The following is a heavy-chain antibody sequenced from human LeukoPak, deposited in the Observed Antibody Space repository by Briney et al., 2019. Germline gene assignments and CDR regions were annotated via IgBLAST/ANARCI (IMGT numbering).Heavy chain of an antibody. CDR1: GGSISSYY. CDR3: TRGSIAYYYMDV. CDR2: IYYRGST. Sequence: SETLSLTCTVSGGSISSYYWSWIRQPPGKGLEWIGNIYYRGSTNYNPSLKSRVTISVDTSKNQFSLKLGSVTAADTAVYYCTRGSIAYYYMDVWGKGTTVTISS. J-gene: IGHJ6*03. V-gene: IGHV4-59*01. D-gene: IGHD3-22*01.